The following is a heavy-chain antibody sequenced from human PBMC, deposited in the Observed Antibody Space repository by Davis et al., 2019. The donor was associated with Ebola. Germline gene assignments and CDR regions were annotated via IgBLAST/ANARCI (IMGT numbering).Heavy chain of an antibody. D-gene: IGHD3-9*01. CDR3: ARDGAYYDILTGWNWFDP. Sequence: GESLKISCAASGFTFSTYWMSWVRRAPGKGPEWVANIKQDGSESHYVDSVKGRFTISRDNAKNSLYLQMNSLRAEDTAVYYCARDGAYYDILTGWNWFDPWGQGTLVTVSS. V-gene: IGHV3-7*01. J-gene: IGHJ5*02. CDR1: GFTFSTYW. CDR2: IKQDGSES.